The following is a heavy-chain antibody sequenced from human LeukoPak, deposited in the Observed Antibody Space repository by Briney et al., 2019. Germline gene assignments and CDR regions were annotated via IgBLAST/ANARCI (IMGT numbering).Heavy chain of an antibody. CDR3: AREYR. J-gene: IGHJ3*01. D-gene: IGHD1-14*01. Sequence: PGGSLRLSCAACGFTFNRYWMSWVRQAPGKGLEWVASIKEDGSVKYYVDSVTGRFTISRDNAKNSLHLQMNSLKFEDTAVYYCAREYRWGQGTMVTVSS. CDR2: IKEDGSVK. V-gene: IGHV3-7*01. CDR1: GFTFNRYW.